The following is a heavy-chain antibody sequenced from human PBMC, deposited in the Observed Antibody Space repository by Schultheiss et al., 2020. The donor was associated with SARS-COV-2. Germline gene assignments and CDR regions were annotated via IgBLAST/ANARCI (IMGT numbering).Heavy chain of an antibody. CDR3: ASQDIGGNSVGDY. CDR2: ISGSGSTT. D-gene: IGHD4-23*01. CDR1: GASFTTYY. Sequence: ETLSLTCAVSGASFTTYYWNWIRQPPGKGLEWVSTISGSGSTTYYADSVKGRFTISRDNSKNTLYLEMNNLRAEDTATYYCASQDIGGNSVGDYWGQGTLVTVSS. J-gene: IGHJ4*02. V-gene: IGHV3-23*01.